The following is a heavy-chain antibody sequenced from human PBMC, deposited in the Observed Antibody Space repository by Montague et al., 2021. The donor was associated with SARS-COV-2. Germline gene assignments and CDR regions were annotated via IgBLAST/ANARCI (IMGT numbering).Heavy chain of an antibody. Sequence: SETLSLTCTVSGGSISSYYWSWIRQPAGKGLEWIGRIYTSGSTNYNPSLKSRVTMSVDTSKNQFSLKLSSVTAADTAVYYCAREAWFGDKTSASEYYGMDVWGQGTPVTVSS. CDR2: IYTSGST. J-gene: IGHJ6*02. V-gene: IGHV4-4*07. D-gene: IGHD3-10*01. CDR3: AREAWFGDKTSASEYYGMDV. CDR1: GGSISSYY.